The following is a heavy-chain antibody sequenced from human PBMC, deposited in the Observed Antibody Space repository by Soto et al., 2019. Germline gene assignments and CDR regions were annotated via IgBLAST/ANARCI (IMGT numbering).Heavy chain of an antibody. CDR2: MSCGGREK. V-gene: IGHV3-33*08. J-gene: IGHJ5*01. D-gene: IGHD6-19*01. CDR3: AKGIAVALYNCFDP. CDR1: GFTFSSYG. Sequence: LRLSCAVSGFTFSSYGMHGVRQAAGEGRGWVAGMSCGGREKYYADSVKGRFTISRDNSKNTLYLQMNSLRAEDTAVYCCAKGIAVALYNCFDPWGQGPLVTVSS.